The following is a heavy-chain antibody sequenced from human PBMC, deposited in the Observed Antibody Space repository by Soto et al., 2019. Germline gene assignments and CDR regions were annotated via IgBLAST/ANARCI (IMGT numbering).Heavy chain of an antibody. J-gene: IGHJ5*02. D-gene: IGHD2-21*02. CDR1: GGTFSSYA. CDR2: IIPIFGTA. CDR3: ARGLEGGIVVVTSFDP. V-gene: IGHV1-69*01. Sequence: QVQLVQSGAEVKKPGSSVKVSCNASGGTFSSYAISWVRQAPGQGLEWMGGIIPIFGTANYAQKFQGRVTITADESTSTAYMERSSLRSEDTAVYYCARGLEGGIVVVTSFDPWGQGTLVTVSS.